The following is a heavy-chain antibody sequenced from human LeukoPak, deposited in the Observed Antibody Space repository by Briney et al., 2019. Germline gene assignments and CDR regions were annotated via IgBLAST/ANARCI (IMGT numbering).Heavy chain of an antibody. CDR2: LSPSGTT. Sequence: PSETLSLTCTVSGDSFRDYFWNWIRQSAGKGLEWIGRLSPSGTTEYNPSLWSRVTISVDTSKKQVSLRLASVSAADTAVYYCARGGYYDSGGYPEPLNYWGQGTLVTVSS. CDR3: ARGGYYDSGGYPEPLNY. CDR1: GDSFRDYF. J-gene: IGHJ4*02. V-gene: IGHV4-4*07. D-gene: IGHD3-22*01.